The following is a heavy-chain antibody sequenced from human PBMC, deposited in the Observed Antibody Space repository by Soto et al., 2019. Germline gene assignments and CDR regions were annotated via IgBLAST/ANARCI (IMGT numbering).Heavy chain of an antibody. J-gene: IGHJ4*02. D-gene: IGHD2-21*02. Sequence: QVQLVQSGAEVKKPGSSVKVSCKASGGTFSSYDISWVRQAPGRGLEWMGGIIPIFGTANYAKKFQGRVTIPADESTSTAYMEQSSLRSEDTAVYYRAREGGGNSVDSWGRGTLVTVCS. CDR2: IIPIFGTA. CDR3: AREGGGNSVDS. CDR1: GGTFSSYD. V-gene: IGHV1-69*01.